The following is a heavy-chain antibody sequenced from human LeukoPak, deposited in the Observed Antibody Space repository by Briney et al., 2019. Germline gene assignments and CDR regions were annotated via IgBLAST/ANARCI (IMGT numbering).Heavy chain of an antibody. J-gene: IGHJ4*02. CDR3: TRDPEALDY. CDR1: GFTISDYS. Sequence: GGSLRLSCAASGFTISDYSMNWVRQAPGKGLEWISYIRKITTTTYYADSVRGRFASSRDNAKNAVYLQMNSLRDDDTAVYYCTRDPEALDYWGQGTLVTVSS. V-gene: IGHV3-48*02. CDR2: IRKITTTT.